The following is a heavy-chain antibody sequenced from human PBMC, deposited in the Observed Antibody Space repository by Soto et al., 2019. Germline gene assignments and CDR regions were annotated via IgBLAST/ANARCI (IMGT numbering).Heavy chain of an antibody. CDR2: INHSGST. CDR3: ARGFSRYYFDY. V-gene: IGHV4-34*01. J-gene: IGHJ4*02. Sequence: SETLSLTCAVYGGSFSGYYWSWIRQPPGKGLEWIGEINHSGSTNYNPSLKSRVTISVDTSKNQFFLKLSSVTAADTAVYYCARGFSRYYFDYWGQGTLVTVSS. CDR1: GGSFSGYY.